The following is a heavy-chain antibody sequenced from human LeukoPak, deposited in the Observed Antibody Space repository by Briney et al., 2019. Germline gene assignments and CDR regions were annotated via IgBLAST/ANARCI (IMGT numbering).Heavy chain of an antibody. Sequence: PGGSLRLSCAASGFTFSSYEMNWVRQAPGKELEWVSYISSSGSTIYYADSVKGRFTISRDNAKNSLYLQMNSLRAEDTAVYYCARDWWRAAGGMDYWGQGTLVTVSS. CDR3: ARDWWRAAGGMDY. D-gene: IGHD6-13*01. CDR2: ISSSGSTI. CDR1: GFTFSSYE. J-gene: IGHJ4*02. V-gene: IGHV3-48*03.